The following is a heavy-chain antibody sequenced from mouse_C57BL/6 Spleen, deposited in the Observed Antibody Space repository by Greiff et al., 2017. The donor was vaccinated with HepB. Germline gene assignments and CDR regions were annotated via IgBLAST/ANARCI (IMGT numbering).Heavy chain of an antibody. D-gene: IGHD2-9*01. J-gene: IGHJ3*01. Sequence: EVQLQQSGPELVKPGASVKISCKASGYTFTDYYMNWVKQSHGKSLEWIGDINPNNGGTSYNQKFKGKATLTVDKSSSTAYMELRSLTSEDSAVYYCARVSYYGFPWFAYWGQVTLVTVSA. CDR2: INPNNGGT. CDR1: GYTFTDYY. V-gene: IGHV1-26*01. CDR3: ARVSYYGFPWFAY.